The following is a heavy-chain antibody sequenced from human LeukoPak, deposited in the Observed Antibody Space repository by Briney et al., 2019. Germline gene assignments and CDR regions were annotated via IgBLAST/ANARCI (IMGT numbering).Heavy chain of an antibody. Sequence: GGSLRLSCAASGFTFSDYAMSWVRQAPGKGLDWVSTISSYGGSTYYADSVNGRFTISRDNSKNTLYLQMNSLRAEDTAVYFCAKDSPSVTATPHDYWGQGALVTVSS. CDR2: ISSYGGST. D-gene: IGHD2-21*02. V-gene: IGHV3-23*01. CDR1: GFTFSDYA. J-gene: IGHJ4*02. CDR3: AKDSPSVTATPHDY.